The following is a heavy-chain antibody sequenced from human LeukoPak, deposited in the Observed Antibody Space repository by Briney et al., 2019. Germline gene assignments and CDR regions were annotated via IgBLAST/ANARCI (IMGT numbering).Heavy chain of an antibody. J-gene: IGHJ4*02. CDR2: ISPSGGVT. CDR1: GFTFSSYG. CDR3: AKAHVPTMIRGVVSSD. D-gene: IGHD3-10*01. V-gene: IGHV3-23*01. Sequence: PGGSLRLSCAASGFTFSSYGMSWVRQAPGKGLELVSTISPSGGVTFYSDSVRGRFTISRDYSKDTLFLQMNSLRAEETALYYCAKAHVPTMIRGVVSSDWGQGTLVTVSS.